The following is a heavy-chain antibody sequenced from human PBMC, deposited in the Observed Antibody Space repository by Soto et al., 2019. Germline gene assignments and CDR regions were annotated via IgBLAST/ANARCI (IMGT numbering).Heavy chain of an antibody. Sequence: WGSLRLSCAASGFTVSSNYMSWVRQPPGKGLEWVSVIYSGGSTYYADSVKGRFTISRDNSKNTLYLQMNSLRAEDTAVYYCVFPSSGKYFFDYWGQGALVTVSS. CDR2: IYSGGST. CDR1: GFTVSSNY. CDR3: VFPSSGKYFFDY. V-gene: IGHV3-53*01. J-gene: IGHJ4*02. D-gene: IGHD3-22*01.